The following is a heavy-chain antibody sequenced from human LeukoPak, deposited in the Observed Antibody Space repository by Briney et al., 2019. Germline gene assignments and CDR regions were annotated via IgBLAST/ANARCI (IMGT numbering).Heavy chain of an antibody. V-gene: IGHV1-2*06. Sequence: ASVKVSCKASGYTFTGYYIHWVRQAPGQGLEWMGRIMPNGGGTIYAQNFQGRVTMTRDTSINTAYMELGSLTSDDTAVYYCARDLSGPNPLDYWGQGTLVTVSS. CDR2: IMPNGGGT. J-gene: IGHJ4*02. CDR3: ARDLSGPNPLDY. CDR1: GYTFTGYY.